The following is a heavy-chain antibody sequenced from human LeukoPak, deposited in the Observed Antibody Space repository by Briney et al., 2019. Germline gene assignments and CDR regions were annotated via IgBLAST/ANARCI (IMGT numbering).Heavy chain of an antibody. CDR3: ARDRNWAYDY. J-gene: IGHJ4*02. Sequence: ASVKVSCKASGYTFTANGFNWVRQAPGQGLEWMGWISAHNGNTNYAQKLQGRVTMTTDTSTSTAYMELRSLRSDDTAVYYCARDRNWAYDYWGQGTLVTVSS. D-gene: IGHD7-27*01. CDR1: GYTFTANG. V-gene: IGHV1-18*01. CDR2: ISAHNGNT.